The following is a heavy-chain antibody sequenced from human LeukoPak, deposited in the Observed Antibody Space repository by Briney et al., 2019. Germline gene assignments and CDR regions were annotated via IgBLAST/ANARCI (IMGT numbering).Heavy chain of an antibody. CDR2: INQGGST. J-gene: IGHJ6*04. V-gene: IGHV4-34*01. CDR1: GGSFSGFH. Sequence: PSETLSLTCGVFGGSFSGFHWTWIRQPPGKGLEWIGEINQGGSTKYNPSLKSRLTLSVDTSKNQVSLRLRSVTAADTAVYYCGRDERPDFVNYGLDVWGKGTTVTVSS. CDR3: GRDERPDFVNYGLDV. D-gene: IGHD3-3*01.